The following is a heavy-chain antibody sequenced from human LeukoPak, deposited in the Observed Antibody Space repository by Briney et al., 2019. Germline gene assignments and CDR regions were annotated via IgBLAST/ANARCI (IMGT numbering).Heavy chain of an antibody. V-gene: IGHV1-18*01. J-gene: IGHJ1*01. CDR3: GRWRESSNWPPGYLQY. CDR1: GFTFTSFG. CDR2: ISAYNGNT. D-gene: IGHD4-11*01. Sequence: ASVKVSCKASGFTFTSFGFSWVRQAPGQGLEWMGWISAYNGNTNYAQNLQGRVTMTTDASTSTVYMELRSLRSDDTAMYYCGRWRESSNWPPGYLQYWGQGTLVIVSS.